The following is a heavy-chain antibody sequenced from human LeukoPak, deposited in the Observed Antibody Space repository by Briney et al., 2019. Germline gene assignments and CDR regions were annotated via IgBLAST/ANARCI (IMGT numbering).Heavy chain of an antibody. CDR1: GFTFNRYA. V-gene: IGHV3-30*01. CDR2: VSFGGDLT. J-gene: IGHJ5*01. Sequence: PGRSLRLSCAASGFTFNRYAMHWLRQAPGKGPEWVAFVSFGGDLTFYADSVKGRFTVSRDNSENTVSLQMNSLRAEDTAVYFCARARFDSWGQGTLVTVSS. CDR3: ARARFDS.